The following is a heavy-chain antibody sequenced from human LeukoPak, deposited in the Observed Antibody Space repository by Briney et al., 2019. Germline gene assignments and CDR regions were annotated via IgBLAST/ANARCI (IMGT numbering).Heavy chain of an antibody. CDR2: IYTSGST. J-gene: IGHJ5*02. V-gene: IGHV4-4*07. CDR3: ARAGDYDNLNWFDP. CDR1: GGSISSYY. Sequence: SETLSLTCTVSGGSISSYYWSWIRQPAGKGLEWIGRIYTSGSTNYNPSLKSRVTISVDTSKNQFSLKLSSVTAADTAVYYCARAGDYDNLNWFDPWGQGTLVTVSS. D-gene: IGHD3-22*01.